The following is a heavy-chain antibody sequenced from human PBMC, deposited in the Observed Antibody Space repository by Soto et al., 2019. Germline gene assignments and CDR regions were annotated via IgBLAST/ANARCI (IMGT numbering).Heavy chain of an antibody. CDR2: IDHDGPT. CDR1: GFTFSNYW. CDR3: VRDSHGDY. J-gene: IGHJ4*02. Sequence: EVQLVESGGGLVQPGGSLRLSCAGSGFTFSNYWMHWVRQAPGKGLEWVSRIDHDGPTDYADSVRGRFTISRDNAENTLYLPMNSLRPEDTAVYYCVRDSHGDYWGKGTLVTVSS. V-gene: IGHV3-74*01.